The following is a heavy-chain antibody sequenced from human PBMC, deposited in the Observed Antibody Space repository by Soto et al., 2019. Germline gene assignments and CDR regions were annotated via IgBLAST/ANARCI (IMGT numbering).Heavy chain of an antibody. CDR1: GGSISSYY. D-gene: IGHD3-16*01. J-gene: IGHJ5*02. V-gene: IGHV4-59*08. CDR3: ARLGAQEIDP. Sequence: SETLSLTCTVSGGSISSYYWNWFRQPPGKGLEWIGYIYYSGSTYYNPSLKSRVTISLDTSKNQFSLKLSSVTAADTAVYYCARLGAQEIDPWGQGTLVTVSS. CDR2: IYYSGST.